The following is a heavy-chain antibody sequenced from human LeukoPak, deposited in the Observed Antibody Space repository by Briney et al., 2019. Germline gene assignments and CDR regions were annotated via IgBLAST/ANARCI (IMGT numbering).Heavy chain of an antibody. CDR1: GYTFTGYY. J-gene: IGHJ6*03. V-gene: IGHV1-2*02. CDR2: INPNSGDT. D-gene: IGHD3-22*01. Sequence: GASVKVSCKASGYTFTGYYMHWVRQAPGQGLEWMGWINPNSGDTNYAQKFQGRVTMTRDTSISTAYMELSRLRSDDTAVYYCARRAPYYDSSGYYPYYYYYMDVWGKGTTVTISS. CDR3: ARRAPYYDSSGYYPYYYYYMDV.